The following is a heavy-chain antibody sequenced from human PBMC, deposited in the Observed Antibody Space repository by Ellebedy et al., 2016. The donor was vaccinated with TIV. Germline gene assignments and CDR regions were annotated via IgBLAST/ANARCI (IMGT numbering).Heavy chain of an antibody. Sequence: GESLKISXAASGFTFSSYAMSWVRQAPGKGLEWVSAISGSGSSTYYADSVKGRFTISRDNSKNTLYLQMNSLRAEDTAVYYCAKDGGAYDYWGQGTLVTVSS. CDR2: ISGSGSST. D-gene: IGHD3-16*01. J-gene: IGHJ4*02. V-gene: IGHV3-23*01. CDR1: GFTFSSYA. CDR3: AKDGGAYDY.